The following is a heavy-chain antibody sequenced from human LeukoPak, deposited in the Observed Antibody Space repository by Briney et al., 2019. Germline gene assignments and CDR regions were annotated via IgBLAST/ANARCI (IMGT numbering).Heavy chain of an antibody. V-gene: IGHV3-23*01. CDR1: GFTFSSYA. J-gene: IGHJ3*02. Sequence: GGSLRLSCAASGFTFSSYAMSWVRQAPGKGLEWVSAISGSGGSTYYADSVKGRFTISRDNSKNALYLQMNSLRAEDTAVYYCAKGREEMATTIDAFDIWGQGTMVTVSS. D-gene: IGHD5-24*01. CDR2: ISGSGGST. CDR3: AKGREEMATTIDAFDI.